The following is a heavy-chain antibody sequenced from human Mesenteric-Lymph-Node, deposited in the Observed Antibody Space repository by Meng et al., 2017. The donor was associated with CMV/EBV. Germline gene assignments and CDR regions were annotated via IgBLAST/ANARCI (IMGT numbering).Heavy chain of an antibody. Sequence: ASVKVSCKASGYTFTHHGISWVRQAPGQGLEWMGWISPYNGDTKYEQKVRGRLTMTTDTSSNTVYMDLRSLRSDDTAVYFCATDGPTTMEPSKYWGQGTLVTVSS. D-gene: IGHD1-14*01. CDR1: GYTFTHHG. CDR3: ATDGPTTMEPSKY. J-gene: IGHJ4*02. V-gene: IGHV1-18*01. CDR2: ISPYNGDT.